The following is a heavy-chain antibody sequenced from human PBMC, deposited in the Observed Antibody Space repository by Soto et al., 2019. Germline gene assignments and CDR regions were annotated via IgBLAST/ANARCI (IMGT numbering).Heavy chain of an antibody. Sequence: EVQLVESGGGLVQPGGSLRLSCAASGFTFSGTWMHWVRQIPGKGLLWVSRVKGDGSRTFYADSVKGRFTISRDNAKNTLYLHMDSLRAEDTAVYYCARSDWFDPWGQGTLVTVSS. J-gene: IGHJ5*02. CDR3: ARSDWFDP. V-gene: IGHV3-74*01. CDR2: VKGDGSRT. CDR1: GFTFSGTW.